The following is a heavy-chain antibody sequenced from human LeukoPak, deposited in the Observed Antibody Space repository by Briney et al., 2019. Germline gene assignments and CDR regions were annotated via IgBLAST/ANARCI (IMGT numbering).Heavy chain of an antibody. CDR2: MIGRGETT. J-gene: IGHJ5*02. D-gene: IGHD2-15*01. CDR3: AKDAGACATPTCYHGS. Sequence: GGSLRLSCAASGFAFTTGAMTWIRNPPGQGLELVSTMIGRGETTSYADSVQGRFTIYRDNSKNTLYLQMNSLRPEHTAIYYCAKDAGACATPTCYHGSWGQGTLVTVFS. CDR1: GFAFTTGA. V-gene: IGHV3-23*01.